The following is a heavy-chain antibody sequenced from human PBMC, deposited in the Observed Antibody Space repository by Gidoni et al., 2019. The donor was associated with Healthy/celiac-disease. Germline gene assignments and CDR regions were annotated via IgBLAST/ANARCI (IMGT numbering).Heavy chain of an antibody. CDR3: ARIPLDYGGNSGERYFDY. J-gene: IGHJ4*02. CDR2: IYDSGST. V-gene: IGHV4-31*03. D-gene: IGHD4-17*01. CDR1: GGSISRGGYS. Sequence: QVQLQESGPGLVKPSQTLSLTCTVPGGSISRGGYSWSWIRQHPGKGLEWIGYIYDSGSTYYNPSLKSRVTISVDTSKNQFSLKLSSGTAADTAVYYCARIPLDYGGNSGERYFDYWGQGTLVTVSS.